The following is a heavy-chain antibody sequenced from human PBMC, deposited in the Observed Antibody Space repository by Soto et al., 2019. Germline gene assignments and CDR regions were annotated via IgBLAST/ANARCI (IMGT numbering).Heavy chain of an antibody. D-gene: IGHD3-16*01. Sequence: EQSGAEVKRPGASVKVSXXXXXXTFSDFDXXXXXXXXXXXXXWMGWMNAKSGDTFFAQRFQGKFNMTWDTSLSTAYMEVGSLTSDDTAMYYCARGNPFNYAGFDVWGQGTTVAVSS. V-gene: IGHV1-8*01. J-gene: IGHJ6*02. CDR3: ARGNPFNYAGFDV. CDR1: XXTFSDFD. CDR2: MNAKSGDT.